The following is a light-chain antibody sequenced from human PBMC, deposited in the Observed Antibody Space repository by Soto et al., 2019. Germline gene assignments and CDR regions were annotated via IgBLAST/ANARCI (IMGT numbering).Light chain of an antibody. Sequence: QSALTQPASVSGSPGHSITISCTGASSDVGGSNYVSWYQQHPAKAPKLMIYEVTNRASGVSFRFSGSKSGNTASLTISGRQPEDEADYYCSSYTSTSTLYVFGTGTKLTV. J-gene: IGLJ1*01. CDR3: SSYTSTSTLYV. CDR2: EVT. V-gene: IGLV2-14*01. CDR1: SSDVGGSNY.